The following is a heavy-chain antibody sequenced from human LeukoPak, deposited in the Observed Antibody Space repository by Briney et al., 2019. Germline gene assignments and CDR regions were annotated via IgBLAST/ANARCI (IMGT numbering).Heavy chain of an antibody. Sequence: GRSLRLSCAASGFTFDDYAMHWVRQAPGKGLEWVSGISWNSGSIGYADSVKGRFTISRDNAKNSLYLQMNSLGAEDTALYYCAKARGSRYCSGGSCYGYFDYWGQGTLVTVSS. J-gene: IGHJ4*02. CDR1: GFTFDDYA. D-gene: IGHD2-15*01. V-gene: IGHV3-9*01. CDR2: ISWNSGSI. CDR3: AKARGSRYCSGGSCYGYFDY.